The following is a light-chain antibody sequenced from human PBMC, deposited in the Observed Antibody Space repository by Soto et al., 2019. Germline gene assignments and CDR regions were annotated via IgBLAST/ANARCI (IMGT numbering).Light chain of an antibody. CDR2: AAS. Sequence: IQMTQSPSSVSASVGDRVTISCRASQGVSSWLAWYQQTPGKAPKLLISAASILQSGVPSRFSGSGSGTDFNCAISGLQPEDFGTYYCQQGISFPLTFGGGTKVEIK. V-gene: IGKV1-12*01. CDR1: QGVSSW. CDR3: QQGISFPLT. J-gene: IGKJ4*01.